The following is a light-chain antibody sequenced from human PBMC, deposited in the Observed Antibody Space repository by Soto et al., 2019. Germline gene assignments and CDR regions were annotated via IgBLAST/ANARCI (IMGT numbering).Light chain of an antibody. V-gene: IGLV2-14*01. CDR2: GVT. CDR3: SSYTATRTYV. Sequence: QSALAQPASVSGSPGQSVTISCTGTSSDVGGYNYVSWYQQLPGEAPKLIIYGVTDRPSGVSNRFSGSKSGNTASLTVSGFQAEDEGDYYCSSYTATRTYVFGTGTKGTVL. CDR1: SSDVGGYNY. J-gene: IGLJ1*01.